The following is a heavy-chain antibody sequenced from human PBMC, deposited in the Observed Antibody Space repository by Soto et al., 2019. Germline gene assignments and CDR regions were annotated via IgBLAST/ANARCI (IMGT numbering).Heavy chain of an antibody. CDR1: GGSISSGGYY. CDR3: AAVRGITMVRGVILKFPPPEALGY. V-gene: IGHV4-31*03. D-gene: IGHD3-10*01. Sequence: SETLSLTCTVSGGSISSGGYYWSWIRQHPGKGLEWIGYIYYSGSTYYNPSLKSRVTISVDTSKNQFSLKLSSVTAADTAVYYCAAVRGITMVRGVILKFPPPEALGYWGQGTLVTVS. J-gene: IGHJ4*02. CDR2: IYYSGST.